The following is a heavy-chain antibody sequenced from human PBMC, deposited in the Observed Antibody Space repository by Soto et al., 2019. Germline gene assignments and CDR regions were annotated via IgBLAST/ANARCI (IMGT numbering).Heavy chain of an antibody. CDR1: GFTFSSYG. CDR2: IWLDGSNK. D-gene: IGHD5-18*01. V-gene: IGHV3-33*01. Sequence: QVQLVESGGGVVQPGRSLRLSCAASGFTFSSYGMHWVRQAPGKGLEWVAVIWLDGSNKYYADSVKGRFTISRDNSKDTLYLQMNSLRAEDTAVYYCARGLWSFDYWGQGNLVTVSS. J-gene: IGHJ4*02. CDR3: ARGLWSFDY.